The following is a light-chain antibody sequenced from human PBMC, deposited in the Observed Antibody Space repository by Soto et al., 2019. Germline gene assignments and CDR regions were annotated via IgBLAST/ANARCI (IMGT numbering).Light chain of an antibody. Sequence: EVVLTQSQDTLSLSPGGSATLSCRASQSVSSYLAWYEQRPGQALRLLLYDVAKRATGIPDRFSGSGSRTDFTLTITSLEPEDFAIYFCHQRSNWPLTFGGGPKLEIK. CDR1: QSVSSY. J-gene: IGKJ4*01. CDR3: HQRSNWPLT. CDR2: DVA. V-gene: IGKV3-11*01.